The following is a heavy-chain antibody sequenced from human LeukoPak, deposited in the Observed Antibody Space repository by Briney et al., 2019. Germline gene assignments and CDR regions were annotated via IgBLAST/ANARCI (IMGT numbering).Heavy chain of an antibody. CDR2: ISAYNGNT. Sequence: ASVKVSCKASGYTFTSYGISWVRQAPGQGLEWMGWISAYNGNTNYAQKLQGRVTMTTDTSTSTAYMELRSLRSDDTAVYYCARVRYSYGYAGLFDYWGQGTLVTVSS. D-gene: IGHD5-18*01. CDR3: ARVRYSYGYAGLFDY. J-gene: IGHJ4*02. V-gene: IGHV1-18*01. CDR1: GYTFTSYG.